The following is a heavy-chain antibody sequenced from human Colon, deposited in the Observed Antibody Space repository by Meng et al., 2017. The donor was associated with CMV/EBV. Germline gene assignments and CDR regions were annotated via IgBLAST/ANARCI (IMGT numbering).Heavy chain of an antibody. D-gene: IGHD6-13*01. CDR3: ARDGGWYEYFFDD. CDR2: IKHDGVEK. CDR1: GFNFNGSW. J-gene: IGHJ4*02. V-gene: IGHV3-7*01. Sequence: GESLKISCVASGFNFNGSWMNWVRQAPGKGLEWVAKIKHDGVEKYYGDSVRGRFTISRDNARNTLYLQMNSLGADDTAVDYCARDGGWYEYFFDDWGQGILVTVSS.